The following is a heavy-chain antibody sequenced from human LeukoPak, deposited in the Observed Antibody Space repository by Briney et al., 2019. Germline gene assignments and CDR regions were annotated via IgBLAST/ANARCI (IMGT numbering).Heavy chain of an antibody. CDR2: ISYDGSNK. J-gene: IGHJ4*02. Sequence: GGSLRLSCAASGFTFSSYAMPWVRQAPGKGLEWVAVISYDGSNKYYADSVKGRFTISRDNSKNTLYLQMNSLRAEDTAVYYCARGEGSSELDYWGQGTLVTVSS. D-gene: IGHD1-26*01. CDR3: ARGEGSSELDY. CDR1: GFTFSSYA. V-gene: IGHV3-30-3*01.